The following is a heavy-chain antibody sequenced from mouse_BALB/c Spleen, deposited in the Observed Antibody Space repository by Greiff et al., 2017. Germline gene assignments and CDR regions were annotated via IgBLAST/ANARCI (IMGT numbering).Heavy chain of an antibody. D-gene: IGHD1-1*01. V-gene: IGHV5-6-2*01. Sequence: EVKLVESGGGLVKLGGSLKLSCAASGFTFSSYYMSWVRQTPEKRLELVAAINSNGGSTYYPDTVKGRFTISRDNAKNTLYLQMSSLKSEDTALYYCARRGYYYGSSYLDYWGQGTTLTVSS. J-gene: IGHJ2*01. CDR3: ARRGYYYGSSYLDY. CDR2: INSNGGST. CDR1: GFTFSSYY.